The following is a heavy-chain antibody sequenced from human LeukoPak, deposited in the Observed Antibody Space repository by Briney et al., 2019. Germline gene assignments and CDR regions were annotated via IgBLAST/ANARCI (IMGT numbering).Heavy chain of an antibody. D-gene: IGHD2-8*01. V-gene: IGHV7-4-1*02. CDR2: INTNTGNP. Sequence: ASVKVSCKASGYTFTSHVINWVRQAPGQGLEWMGWINTNTGNPTYAQGFTGRFVFSLDTSVSTAYLQISSLKAEDTAVYYCARAGLGKFNCTNGVCRRQIAFDIWGQGTMVTVSS. CDR1: GYTFTSHV. CDR3: ARAGLGKFNCTNGVCRRQIAFDI. J-gene: IGHJ3*02.